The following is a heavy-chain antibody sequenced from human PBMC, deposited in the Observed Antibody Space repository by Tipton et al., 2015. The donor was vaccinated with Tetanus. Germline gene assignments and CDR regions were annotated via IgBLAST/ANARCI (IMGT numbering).Heavy chain of an antibody. J-gene: IGHJ4*02. Sequence: GSLRLSCAASGFTVSSNYMSWVRQAPGKGLEWVSVIYSGGSTYYADSVKGRFTISRDNSKNTLYLQMNSLRAEDTAVYYCARDGDYGDYESDYWGQGSLVPVSS. CDR1: GFTVSSNY. D-gene: IGHD4-17*01. V-gene: IGHV3-53*01. CDR2: IYSGGST. CDR3: ARDGDYGDYESDY.